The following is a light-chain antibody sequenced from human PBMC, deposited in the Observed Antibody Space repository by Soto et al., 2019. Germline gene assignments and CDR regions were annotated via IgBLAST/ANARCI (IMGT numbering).Light chain of an antibody. Sequence: QSVLTQPASVSGSPGQSITISCAGTRSDIGASNSVSWYQHLPGRSPTLIIYEATNRPSGVSERFSGSMAGDTASLTISGLQADDESEYFCISYKTDDTFVFGGGTKLTVL. CDR3: ISYKTDDTFV. J-gene: IGLJ1*01. CDR1: RSDIGASNS. CDR2: EAT. V-gene: IGLV2-14*01.